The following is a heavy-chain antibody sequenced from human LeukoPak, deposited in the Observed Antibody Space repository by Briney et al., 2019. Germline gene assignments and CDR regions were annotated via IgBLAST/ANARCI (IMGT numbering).Heavy chain of an antibody. CDR1: GSTFTVSY. CDR3: ARPLNSGAYPVDY. D-gene: IGHD1-26*01. V-gene: IGHV1-2*02. Sequence: ASVKVSCKDSGSTFTVSYMHLVRQAPGQGLEWMGWINPNSGGTNYAQKFQGRVTMTRDTSISTAYMELSSLISDDTAVYYCARPLNSGAYPVDYWGQGTLVTVSS. CDR2: INPNSGGT. J-gene: IGHJ4*02.